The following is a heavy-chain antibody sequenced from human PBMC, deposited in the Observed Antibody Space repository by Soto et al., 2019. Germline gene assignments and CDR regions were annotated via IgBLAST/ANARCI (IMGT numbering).Heavy chain of an antibody. Sequence: GGSLRLSCATSGFGLSSYAVSWVRQAPGKGLEWVSVISERSGPPLYADSVKGRFTISRDNSKSTLYLEMNNLRPEDTAVYYCAKDQDNTDYYWIFDLWGRGTPVTVSS. V-gene: IGHV3-23*01. CDR2: ISERSGPP. CDR3: AKDQDNTDYYWIFDL. J-gene: IGHJ2*01. D-gene: IGHD4-17*01. CDR1: GFGLSSYA.